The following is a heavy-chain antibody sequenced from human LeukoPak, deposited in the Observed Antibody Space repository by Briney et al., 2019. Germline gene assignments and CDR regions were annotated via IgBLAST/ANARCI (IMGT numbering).Heavy chain of an antibody. V-gene: IGHV1-69*01. CDR3: ARNIVVVPAAGPILNMDV. CDR2: IIPIFGTA. CDR1: GGTFSSYA. D-gene: IGHD2-2*01. Sequence: GSSVKVSCKASGGTFSSYAISWVRQAPGQGLEWMGGIIPIFGTANYAQKFQGRVTITADESTSTAYMELSSLRSEDTAVYYCARNIVVVPAAGPILNMDVWGKGTTVTVSS. J-gene: IGHJ6*03.